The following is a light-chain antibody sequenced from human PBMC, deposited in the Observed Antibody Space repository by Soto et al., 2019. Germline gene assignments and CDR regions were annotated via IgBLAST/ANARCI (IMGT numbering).Light chain of an antibody. CDR2: DVT. J-gene: IGLJ1*01. Sequence: QSVLAQPASVSGSPGQSITIFCTGTSSDVGSYNYVSWYQQHPGRAPKLMIYDVTNRPSGVSNRFSGSKSGSTASLTISGLQAEDEADYFCTSYTPPSTYVFGTGTKVTVL. CDR1: SSDVGSYNY. V-gene: IGLV2-14*03. CDR3: TSYTPPSTYV.